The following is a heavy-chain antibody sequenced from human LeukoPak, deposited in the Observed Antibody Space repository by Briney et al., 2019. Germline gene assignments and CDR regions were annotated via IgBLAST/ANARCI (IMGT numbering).Heavy chain of an antibody. CDR3: ARGIAVAGSDY. Sequence: SETLSLTCTVSGGSISSYYWSWIRQPPGKGLEWIGYIYYSGSTNYNPSLKSRVTISVDTSKNQFSLKLSSVTAADTAVYYCARGIAVAGSDYWGQETLVTVSS. CDR1: GGSISSYY. D-gene: IGHD6-19*01. V-gene: IGHV4-59*01. CDR2: IYYSGST. J-gene: IGHJ4*02.